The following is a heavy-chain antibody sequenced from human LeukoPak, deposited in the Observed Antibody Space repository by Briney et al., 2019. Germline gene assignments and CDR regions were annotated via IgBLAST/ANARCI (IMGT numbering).Heavy chain of an antibody. CDR3: ARAPRVPRELPLYYYYYMDV. J-gene: IGHJ6*03. V-gene: IGHV3-66*01. CDR2: IYSDDNT. D-gene: IGHD1-26*01. CDR1: GFTISNNY. Sequence: GGSLRLSCAASGFTISNNYLTWVRQAPGKGLECVSVIYSDDNTYYADSVKGRFTVSRDNSKNTLYLQMNSLRAEDTAVYYCARAPRVPRELPLYYYYYMDVWGKGTMVTISS.